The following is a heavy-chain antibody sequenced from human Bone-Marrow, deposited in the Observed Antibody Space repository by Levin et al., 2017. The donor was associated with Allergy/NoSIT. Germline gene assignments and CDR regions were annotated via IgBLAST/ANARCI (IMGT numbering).Heavy chain of an antibody. CDR2: MNPNSGNT. J-gene: IGHJ4*02. CDR3: ARDGEGGSGKLDY. V-gene: IGHV1-8*01. CDR1: GYIFTSYD. Sequence: ASVKVSCKASGYIFTSYDINWVRQAPGQGPEWLGWMNPNSGNTGYAQKFQGRVTLTRSTSINTAYMELSSLTSEDTAVYYCARDGEGGSGKLDYWGQGTMVTVSS. D-gene: IGHD3-10*01.